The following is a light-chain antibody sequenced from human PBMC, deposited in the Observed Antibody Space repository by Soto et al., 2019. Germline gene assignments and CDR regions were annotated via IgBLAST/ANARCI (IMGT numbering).Light chain of an antibody. CDR3: QQYDSYPLT. CDR1: QTISTW. V-gene: IGKV1-5*03. Sequence: DIQMTQSPSTLSASLEDRVTITCRASQTISTWLAWYQQKPGKAPKLLIYKASSLESGVPSRFSGSGSGTEFTLTISSLQPDDFATYYCQQYDSYPLTFGQGTEVEIK. J-gene: IGKJ1*01. CDR2: KAS.